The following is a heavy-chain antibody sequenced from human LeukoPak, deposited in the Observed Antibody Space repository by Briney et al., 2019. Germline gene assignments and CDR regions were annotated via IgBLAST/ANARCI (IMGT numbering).Heavy chain of an antibody. Sequence: GGSLRLSCAASGFTFSSYAMSWVRQAPGKGLEWVSAISGSGGSTYYADSVKGRFTISRDNSKNTLSLQMNSLRAEDTAVYYCAKGPPLFDSRGYYFGYWGQGTLGTVSS. J-gene: IGHJ4*02. CDR1: GFTFSSYA. CDR2: ISGSGGST. D-gene: IGHD3-22*01. CDR3: AKGPPLFDSRGYYFGY. V-gene: IGHV3-23*01.